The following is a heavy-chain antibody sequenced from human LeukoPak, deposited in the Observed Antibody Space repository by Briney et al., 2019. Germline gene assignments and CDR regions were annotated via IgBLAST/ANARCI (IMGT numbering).Heavy chain of an antibody. D-gene: IGHD1-7*01. J-gene: IGHJ4*02. V-gene: IGHV3-30-3*01. CDR1: GFAFSSYA. CDR3: ARDYWWNYGY. Sequence: GSLRLSCAASGFAFSSYAMHWVRQAPGKGLEWVAVISKDGSDKYYPGSVRGRFTISRDNSKNTIYLQMDSLRAEDTAIYYCARDYWWNYGYWGQGPLVTVSS. CDR2: ISKDGSDK.